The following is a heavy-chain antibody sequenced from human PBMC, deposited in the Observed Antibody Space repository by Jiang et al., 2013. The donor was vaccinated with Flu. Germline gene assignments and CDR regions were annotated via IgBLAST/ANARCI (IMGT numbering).Heavy chain of an antibody. CDR2: INDRGSP. J-gene: IGHJ3*02. D-gene: IGHD5-18*01. Sequence: YWSWLRQVPGKGLEWIAEINDRGSPSYNPSLRSRITMSVDTSKNHFSLRLNSMTAADTAVYYCAREGVVDTAMVFAFDIWGQGTMVTVSS. CDR1: Y. CDR3: AREGVVDTAMVFAFDI. V-gene: IGHV4-34*01.